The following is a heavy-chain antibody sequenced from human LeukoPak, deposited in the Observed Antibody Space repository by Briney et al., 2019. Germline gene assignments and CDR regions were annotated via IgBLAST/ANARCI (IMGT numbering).Heavy chain of an antibody. CDR1: GGSFSGYY. D-gene: IGHD2/OR15-2a*01. Sequence: LETLSLTCAVYGGSFSGYYWNWIRQPPGKGLEWIGEINHSGSTSYNPSFKSRVTISVDTSKNQFSLKLSSVTAADTAVYYCARVYLANDAFDVWGQGTMVTVSS. V-gene: IGHV4-34*01. CDR3: ARVYLANDAFDV. J-gene: IGHJ3*01. CDR2: INHSGST.